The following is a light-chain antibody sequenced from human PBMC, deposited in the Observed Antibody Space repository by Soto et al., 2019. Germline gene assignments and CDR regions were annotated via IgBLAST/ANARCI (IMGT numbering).Light chain of an antibody. CDR2: GAS. CDR3: PPYGDSPLT. CDR1: QSVRSGY. J-gene: IGKJ4*01. Sequence: EIVLTQSPGTLSFSPGERVTLSCRASQSVRSGYLAWYQQKPGQAPRPLIFGASTRDASVPDRFSVSGSVTDVTLTISRREPGDFAVYYCPPYGDSPLTFGGGTKVEIK. V-gene: IGKV3-20*01.